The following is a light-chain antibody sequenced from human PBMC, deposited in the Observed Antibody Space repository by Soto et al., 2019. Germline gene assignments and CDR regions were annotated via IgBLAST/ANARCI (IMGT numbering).Light chain of an antibody. CDR2: AAS. Sequence: AIWMTQSPSSVSASTGDRVTITCRASQGINNYLAWYQQKPGKAPKLLIYAASTLQSGVPSRFSGSGSGTDFTLSISSLQSEDFASYYCQQYNFFPRTFGQGTKVDIK. J-gene: IGKJ1*01. V-gene: IGKV1-8*01. CDR1: QGINNY. CDR3: QQYNFFPRT.